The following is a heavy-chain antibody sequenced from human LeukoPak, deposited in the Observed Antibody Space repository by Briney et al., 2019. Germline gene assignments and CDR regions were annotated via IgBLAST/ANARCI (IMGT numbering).Heavy chain of an antibody. V-gene: IGHV3-7*01. Sequence: AGGSLRLSCVASGFPFSSYWMTWVRQAPGKGLEWVANIKQDGSKKSYVDSVKGRFTISRDNAKNSLYLQMNSLRAEDTAVYYCARMYFAAFDIWGQGTMVTVSS. J-gene: IGHJ3*02. CDR3: ARMYFAAFDI. D-gene: IGHD2-8*01. CDR2: IKQDGSKK. CDR1: GFPFSSYW.